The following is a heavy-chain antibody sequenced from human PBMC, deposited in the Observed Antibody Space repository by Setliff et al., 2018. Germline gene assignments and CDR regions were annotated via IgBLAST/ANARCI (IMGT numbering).Heavy chain of an antibody. D-gene: IGHD6-6*01. J-gene: IGHJ1*01. CDR3: ARGRNVAARLLDS. Sequence: SETLSLTCAAYGGTFSDYYWTWIRQTPGKGLEWIGEINHRGSTNYNPSLKSRVTISIYTSKDQFSLKLISMSAADTAVYYCARGRNVAARLLDSWGQGTLVTVSS. CDR1: GGTFSDYY. V-gene: IGHV4-34*01. CDR2: INHRGST.